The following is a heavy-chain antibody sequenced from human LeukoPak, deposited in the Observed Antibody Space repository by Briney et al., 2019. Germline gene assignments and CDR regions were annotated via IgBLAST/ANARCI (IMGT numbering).Heavy chain of an antibody. V-gene: IGHV3-23*01. CDR3: ARDGSSSSYYYYGMDV. Sequence: GGSLRLSCAASGFTFSSYAMSWVRQAPGKGLEWVSAISGSGGSTYYADSVKGRFTISRDNSKNTLYLQMNSLRAGDTAVYYCARDGSSSSYYYYGMDVWGQGTTVTVSS. D-gene: IGHD6-13*01. CDR1: GFTFSSYA. J-gene: IGHJ6*02. CDR2: ISGSGGST.